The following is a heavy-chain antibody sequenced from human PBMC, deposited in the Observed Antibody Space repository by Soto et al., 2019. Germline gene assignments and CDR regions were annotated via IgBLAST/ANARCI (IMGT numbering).Heavy chain of an antibody. J-gene: IGHJ4*02. CDR2: ISSSSSTM. V-gene: IGHV3-48*01. Sequence: GGSLRLSCAASGFTFSSYSMNRVRQAPGKGLEWVSYISSSSSTMYYADSVKGRFTISRDNAKNSLYLQMNSLRAEDTAVYYCARDSGYSYGPLDYWGQGTLVTVSS. CDR3: ARDSGYSYGPLDY. D-gene: IGHD5-18*01. CDR1: GFTFSSYS.